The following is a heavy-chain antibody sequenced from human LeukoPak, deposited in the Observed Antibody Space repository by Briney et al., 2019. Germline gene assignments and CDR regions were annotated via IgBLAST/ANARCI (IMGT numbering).Heavy chain of an antibody. D-gene: IGHD3-10*01. V-gene: IGHV3-23*01. CDR2: ISGSGGST. CDR3: AKATFEDDYYGSGSYYLY. Sequence: GGSLRLSCAASGFTFSSYAMSWVRQAPGKGLECASAISGSGGSTYYADSVKGRFTISRDNSKNPLYLQMNSLRAEDTAVYYCAKATFEDDYYGSGSYYLYWGQGTLVTVSS. CDR1: GFTFSSYA. J-gene: IGHJ4*02.